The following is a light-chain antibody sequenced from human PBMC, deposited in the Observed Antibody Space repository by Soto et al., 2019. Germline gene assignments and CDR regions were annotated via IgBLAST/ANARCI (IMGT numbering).Light chain of an antibody. CDR1: SSDVGGYNF. Sequence: QSALTQPASVFGSPGQSITISCTGTSSDVGGYNFVSWYQHHPGKAPKLMIYEDSNRPSGVSNRFSGSKSGNTASLTISGLQAEDEADYYCSSYINSSTLVFGGGTKLTVL. CDR3: SSYINSSTLV. CDR2: EDS. J-gene: IGLJ3*02. V-gene: IGLV2-14*01.